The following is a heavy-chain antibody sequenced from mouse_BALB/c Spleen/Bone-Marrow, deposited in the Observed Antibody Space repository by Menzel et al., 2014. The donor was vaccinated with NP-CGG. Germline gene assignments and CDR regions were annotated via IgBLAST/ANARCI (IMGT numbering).Heavy chain of an antibody. J-gene: IGHJ1*01. CDR2: ISYDGSN. CDR3: ARGGDWFFDV. CDR1: GYPITSGYY. V-gene: IGHV3-6*02. Sequence: VQLQQSGPGLVKPSQSLSLTCSVSGYPITSGYYWNWIRQFPGNKLEWMDYISYDGSNNYNPSLKNRISITRDTSKNQFFLRLNSVTTEDTATYYCARGGDWFFDVWGAGTTVTVSS.